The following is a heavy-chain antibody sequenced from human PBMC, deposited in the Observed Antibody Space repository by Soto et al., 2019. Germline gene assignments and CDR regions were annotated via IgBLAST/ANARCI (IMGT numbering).Heavy chain of an antibody. V-gene: IGHV1-69*01. Sequence: QVQLVQSGAEVKKPGSSVKVSCKASGGTFSSYAISWVRQAPGQGLEWMGGIIPIFGTANYAQKFQGRVTITADESTSTAYMAMSSLRSEDTAVYYCARVRVTMIVVVHWFDPWGQGTLVTVSS. CDR3: ARVRVTMIVVVHWFDP. CDR2: IIPIFGTA. J-gene: IGHJ5*02. D-gene: IGHD3-22*01. CDR1: GGTFSSYA.